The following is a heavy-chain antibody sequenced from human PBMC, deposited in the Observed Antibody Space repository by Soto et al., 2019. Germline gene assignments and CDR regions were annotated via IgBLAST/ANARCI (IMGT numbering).Heavy chain of an antibody. Sequence: GASVKVSCKASGGTFSIYAISWVRQAPGQGLEWMGGIIPIFGTANYAQKFQGRVTITADESTSTAYMELSSLRSEDTAVYYCARVRGHYYYYGMDVWGQGATVTVSS. J-gene: IGHJ6*02. CDR1: GGTFSIYA. V-gene: IGHV1-69*13. CDR2: IIPIFGTA. CDR3: ARVRGHYYYYGMDV.